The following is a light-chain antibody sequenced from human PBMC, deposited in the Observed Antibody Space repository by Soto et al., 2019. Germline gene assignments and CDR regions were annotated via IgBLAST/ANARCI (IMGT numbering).Light chain of an antibody. V-gene: IGKV3-20*01. CDR2: GAS. CDR3: QQYGSSHA. Sequence: EILLTQSTCTLSLSSGERATLSCRASQNINSEYFAWYHQKPGQAPRRVIFGASTKATGIPERFSGSAAGEYSNLTISRLEPEDFGVYYCQQYGSSHAFGQGTRVEIK. J-gene: IGKJ5*01. CDR1: QNINSEY.